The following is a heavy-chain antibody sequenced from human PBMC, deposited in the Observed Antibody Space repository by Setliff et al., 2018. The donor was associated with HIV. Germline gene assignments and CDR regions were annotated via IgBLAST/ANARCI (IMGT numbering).Heavy chain of an antibody. V-gene: IGHV3-33*01. Sequence: GGSLRLSCEASGFPFSVHGMHWVRQSPGKGLEWLAVIWYDGGTKYYADSLQGRFTISRDDSKNSVYLQMNTLGAEDTADYYCARGQFRLRPDSLDLWGQGTLVTVSS. CDR1: GFPFSVHG. CDR3: ARGQFRLRPDSLDL. D-gene: IGHD2-21*01. J-gene: IGHJ4*03. CDR2: IWYDGGTK.